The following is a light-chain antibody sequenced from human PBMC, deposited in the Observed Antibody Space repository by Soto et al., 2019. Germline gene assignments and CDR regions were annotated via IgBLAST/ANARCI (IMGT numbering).Light chain of an antibody. CDR1: SRDIGAYNF. V-gene: IGLV2-14*03. J-gene: IGLJ2*01. CDR3: TSWTTSTTMI. Sequence: QSALTKPASVSGSPGQSITISCTGTSRDIGAYNFVSWYQQHPGKAPKLMLYDVNIRPSGVSNRFSGSKSSNTASLTISGLQAEDEADYYCTSWTTSTTMIFGGGTKLTVL. CDR2: DVN.